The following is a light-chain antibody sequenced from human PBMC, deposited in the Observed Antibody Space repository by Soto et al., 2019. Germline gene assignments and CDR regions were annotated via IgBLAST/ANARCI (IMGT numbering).Light chain of an antibody. CDR2: SAS. CDR3: QQYYSSPRT. V-gene: IGKV4-1*01. CDR1: QSVLYSSNRKSY. J-gene: IGKJ1*01. Sequence: DIMMAQSPDSLAVSLGERATINCKSSQSVLYSSNRKSYLAWYQQKPGQAPKLLIHSASTRESGVPDRFSGSGSGPDFTLTISSLQAEDVAVYYCQQYYSSPRTFGQGTKVEIK.